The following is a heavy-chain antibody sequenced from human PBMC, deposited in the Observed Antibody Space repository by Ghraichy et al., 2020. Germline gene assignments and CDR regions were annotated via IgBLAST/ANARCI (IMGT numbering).Heavy chain of an antibody. J-gene: IGHJ6*02. CDR2: TIPIFYTP. V-gene: IGHV1-69*13. CDR1: GGTFSRYT. Sequence: SVKVSCNVSGGTFSRYTFNWVRQAPGQGLEWMGGTIPIFYTPNYAQNFQGRVTITADESTSTAYMELSSLRSEDTAVYYCARGTKGSPDCSSISCYYYGLDVWGQGTTVTVSS. CDR3: ARGTKGSPDCSSISCYYYGLDV. D-gene: IGHD2-2*01.